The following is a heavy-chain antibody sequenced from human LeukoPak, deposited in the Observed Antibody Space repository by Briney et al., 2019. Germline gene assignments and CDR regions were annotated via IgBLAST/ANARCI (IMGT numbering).Heavy chain of an antibody. V-gene: IGHV1-69*04. CDR1: GGTFSSYA. J-gene: IGHJ4*02. D-gene: IGHD3-10*01. CDR3: ARSYYGSGSVY. CDR2: IIPILGIA. Sequence: SVKVSCKASGGTFSSYAISWVRQAPGQGLEWMGRIIPILGIANYAQKFQGRVTITADKSTSTAYMELSGLRSEDTAVYYCARSYYGSGSVYWGQGTLVTVSS.